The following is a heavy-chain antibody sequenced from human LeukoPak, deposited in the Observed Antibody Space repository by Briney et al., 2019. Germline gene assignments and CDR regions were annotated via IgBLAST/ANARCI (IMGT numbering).Heavy chain of an antibody. Sequence: GGSLRLSCAASGFTFSIYGVSWVRQAPGRGLEWVSAMSGSGGSTYYADSVKGRFTISRDNSKNTLYLQMNSLRAEDTAVYYCAKDLRYSGSPRGFDFWGRGTMVTVSS. CDR3: AKDLRYSGSPRGFDF. J-gene: IGHJ3*01. CDR1: GFTFSIYG. V-gene: IGHV3-23*01. D-gene: IGHD1-26*01. CDR2: MSGSGGST.